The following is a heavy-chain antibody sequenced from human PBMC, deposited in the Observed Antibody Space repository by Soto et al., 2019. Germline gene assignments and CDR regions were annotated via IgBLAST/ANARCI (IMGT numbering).Heavy chain of an antibody. CDR3: ARRTVNIRTFYSGLKTHCFDY. V-gene: IGHV4-39*01. D-gene: IGHD6-19*01. CDR2: IYYSGST. Sequence: QLQLHESGPGLVKPSETLSLTCAVSGDSMSSSDYYWGWIRQPPGKGLEWIGSIYYSGSTYYNPSLQSRVATPVATSKTPFSRKLKSVTAADTAIYYCARRTVNIRTFYSGLKTHCFDYWGQGAPVTVSS. J-gene: IGHJ4*02. CDR1: GDSMSSSDYY.